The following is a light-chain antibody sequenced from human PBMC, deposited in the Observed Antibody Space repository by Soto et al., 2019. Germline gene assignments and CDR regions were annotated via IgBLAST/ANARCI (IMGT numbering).Light chain of an antibody. CDR2: GAS. V-gene: IGKV3-20*01. Sequence: EIVLTQSPGTLSLSPGERATLSCRASQSVSSSYLAWYQQKPGQAPRLLLYGASSRATGIPARFSGSGSGTDFTLTISRLEPEDFAVYYCQQYGSSPWTFGQGTKVEIK. CDR3: QQYGSSPWT. J-gene: IGKJ1*01. CDR1: QSVSSSY.